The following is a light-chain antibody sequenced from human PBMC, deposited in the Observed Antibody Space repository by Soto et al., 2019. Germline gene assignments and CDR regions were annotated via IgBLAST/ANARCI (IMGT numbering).Light chain of an antibody. CDR1: SSDVGDDNY. V-gene: IGLV2-14*01. Sequence: QSALTQPASVSGSPGQRITISCTGTSSDVGDDNYVSWYQQHPGKAPKLMIYDVSNRPSGVSNRFSGSKSGNTASLAISGLQAEDEADYYCSSYTSSSTLVVFGTGTQLTVL. CDR2: DVS. CDR3: SSYTSSSTLVV. J-gene: IGLJ1*01.